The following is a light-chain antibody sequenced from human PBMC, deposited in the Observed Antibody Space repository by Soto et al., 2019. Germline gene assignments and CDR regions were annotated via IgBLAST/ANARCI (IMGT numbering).Light chain of an antibody. Sequence: QSVLTQPTSVSGSPGESITISCTGTSSDVGGYNYVSWYQHHPGKAPKLMICGVSDRPSGVSNRFSGSKSGNTASLTISGLQAEDEADYYCSSYTSSSTPWVFGTGTKVTVL. CDR3: SSYTSSSTPWV. CDR1: SSDVGGYNY. J-gene: IGLJ1*01. V-gene: IGLV2-14*03. CDR2: GVS.